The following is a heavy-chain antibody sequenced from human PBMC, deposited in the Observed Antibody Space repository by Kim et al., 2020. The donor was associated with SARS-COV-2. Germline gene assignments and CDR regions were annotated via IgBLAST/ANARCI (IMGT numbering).Heavy chain of an antibody. D-gene: IGHD3-9*01. CDR1: GGSISSGGYY. V-gene: IGHV4-31*03. Sequence: TLSLTCTVSGGSISSGGYYWSWIRQHPGKGLEWIGYIYYSGNTYFNPSLKSRVTISVDTSKNQFSLKLSSVTAADTAVYYCARILHDILTGYYSGAFDIWGQGTMVTVSS. J-gene: IGHJ3*02. CDR3: ARILHDILTGYYSGAFDI. CDR2: IYYSGNT.